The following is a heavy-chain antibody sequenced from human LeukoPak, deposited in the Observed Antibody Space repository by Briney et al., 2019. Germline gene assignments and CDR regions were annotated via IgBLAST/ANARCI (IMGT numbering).Heavy chain of an antibody. D-gene: IGHD2-2*01. CDR2: ISASGTGT. J-gene: IGHJ3*01. Sequence: GGSLRLSCVASGFTFSSYEMNWVRQAPGKGLEWISYISASGTGTHYADSVKGRFTVSRDNAKNSMYLQGNIPRAEDTAVYYCAREEYYHLNTGSHDAFDLWGQGTMVTVSS. CDR1: GFTFSSYE. V-gene: IGHV3-48*03. CDR3: AREEYYHLNTGSHDAFDL.